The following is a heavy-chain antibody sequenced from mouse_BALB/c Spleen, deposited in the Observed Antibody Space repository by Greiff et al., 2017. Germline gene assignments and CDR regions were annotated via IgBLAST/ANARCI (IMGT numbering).Heavy chain of an antibody. Sequence: VQLQQPGPELVEPAPSVKMSCKVSGYTFTSYWVNWVRQRPGQGLEWMGDIYPGRGITNYNENFKSKSTLTLDTTSSTVYMQLSSLTSEDAAVYYCTRGVFITTALDWYFDVWGAGTTVTVSS. CDR2: IYPGRGIT. CDR1: GYTFTSYW. J-gene: IGHJ1*01. CDR3: TRGVFITTALDWYFDV. D-gene: IGHD1-2*01. V-gene: IGHV1-55*01.